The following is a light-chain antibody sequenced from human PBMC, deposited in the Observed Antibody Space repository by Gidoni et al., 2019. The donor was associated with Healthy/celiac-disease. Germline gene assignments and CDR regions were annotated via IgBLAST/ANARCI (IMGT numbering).Light chain of an antibody. CDR2: DAS. CDR3: QQRINWPIT. V-gene: IGKV3-11*01. J-gene: IGKJ5*01. Sequence: EIVSTQSPATLSLSPGERATLSCRASQSITSYLAWYQQKPGQAPRLLIYDASNRATSIPARFSGSGSGTDFTLTISSLEPEDFAVYYCQQRINWPITFGQGTRLEIK. CDR1: QSITSY.